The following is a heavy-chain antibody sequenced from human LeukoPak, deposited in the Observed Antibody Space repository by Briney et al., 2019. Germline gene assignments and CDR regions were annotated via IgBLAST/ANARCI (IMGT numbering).Heavy chain of an antibody. V-gene: IGHV3-53*01. CDR3: ARVSRGPHPYYYDSSGYMDY. CDR2: IYSGGST. CDR1: GLTVSSNY. J-gene: IGHJ4*02. Sequence: HSGGSLRLSCGASGLTVSSNYMSWVRQAPGEGVEWVSVIYSGGSTYYADSVKGRFTISRDNSKNTLYLQMNSLRAEDTAVYYCARVSRGPHPYYYDSSGYMDYWGQGTLVTVSS. D-gene: IGHD3-22*01.